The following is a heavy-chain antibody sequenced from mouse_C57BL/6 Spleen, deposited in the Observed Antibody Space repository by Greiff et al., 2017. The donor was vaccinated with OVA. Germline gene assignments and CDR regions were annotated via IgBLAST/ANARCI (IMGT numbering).Heavy chain of an antibody. J-gene: IGHJ4*01. CDR2: ISSGSSTI. CDR3: ARHGYGFIMDY. D-gene: IGHD2-2*01. V-gene: IGHV5-17*01. CDR1: GFTFSDYG. Sequence: EVQLVESGGGLVKPGGSLKLSCAASGFTFSDYGMHWVRQAPETGLEWVAYISSGSSTIYYADTVKGRFTISRDNAKNTLFLQMTSLRSEDTAMYYCARHGYGFIMDYWGQGTSVTVSS.